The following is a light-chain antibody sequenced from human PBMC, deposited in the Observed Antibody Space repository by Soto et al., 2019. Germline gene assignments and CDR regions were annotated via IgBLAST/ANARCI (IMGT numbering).Light chain of an antibody. CDR3: QQRSNWPRT. CDR2: DAY. J-gene: IGKJ1*01. Sequence: EIVLTQSPATLSLSPGERATLSCGASQSVSNYLAWYQQRPGQAPRLLIYDAYNRATDIPARFSGSGSGTDFTLTISSLEPEDFAVYYCQQRSNWPRTFGQGTEVEIK. CDR1: QSVSNY. V-gene: IGKV3-11*01.